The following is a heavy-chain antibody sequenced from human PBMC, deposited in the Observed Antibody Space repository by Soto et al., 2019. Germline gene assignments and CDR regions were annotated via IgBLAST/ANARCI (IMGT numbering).Heavy chain of an antibody. D-gene: IGHD6-6*01. CDR3: AKSEYSSSSLEAYYYGMDV. CDR1: GFTFSSYA. Sequence: GSLRLSCAASGFTFSSYAMSWVRQAPGKGLEWVSAISGSGGSTYYADSVKGRFTISRDNSKNTLYLQMNSLRAEDTAVYYCAKSEYSSSSLEAYYYGMDVWGQGTTVTVSS. CDR2: ISGSGGST. J-gene: IGHJ6*02. V-gene: IGHV3-23*01.